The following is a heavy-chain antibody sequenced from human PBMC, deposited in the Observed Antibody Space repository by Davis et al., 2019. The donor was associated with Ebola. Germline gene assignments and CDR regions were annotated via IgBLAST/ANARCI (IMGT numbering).Heavy chain of an antibody. V-gene: IGHV3-7*03. CDR2: IKQDGSEK. CDR3: ARDAYCSGATCQFYGMDV. D-gene: IGHD2-15*01. J-gene: IGHJ6*04. Sequence: GESLKISCAASGFTFSSYWMSWVRQAPGKGLEWVANIKQDGSEKYYVDSVKGRFTISRDNARKSLYLQLNSLRAEDTAVFYCARDAYCSGATCQFYGMDVWGKGTTVTVSS. CDR1: GFTFSSYW.